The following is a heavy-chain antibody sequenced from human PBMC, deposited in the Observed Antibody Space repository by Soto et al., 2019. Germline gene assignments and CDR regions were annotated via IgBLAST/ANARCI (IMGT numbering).Heavy chain of an antibody. CDR1: NGVFTGYY. J-gene: IGHJ5*02. Sequence: PSEALSLTCAFSNGVFTGYYLTGIPQPPAKGLEWIGEINHSGSTNYNPSLKSRVTLSLDTSANQFSLKLRSVTAADAALYYCVREVYLGIAAAGFNWFDPWGQGTQVTVS. CDR2: INHSGST. CDR3: VREVYLGIAAAGFNWFDP. V-gene: IGHV4-34*01. D-gene: IGHD6-13*01.